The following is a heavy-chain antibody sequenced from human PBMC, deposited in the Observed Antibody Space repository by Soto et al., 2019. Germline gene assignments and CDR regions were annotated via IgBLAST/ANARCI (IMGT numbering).Heavy chain of an antibody. Sequence: EVQLLESGGGLVQPGGSLRLSCAASGFTFSTYAMTWVRQAPGKGLEWVSAISASGGSTYYADSVKGRFTISRDNSKNTMNLPMNSLRVEYTGAYSCDRVVFAYGYGDLVNLWGQGSLVPVSS. CDR2: ISASGGST. D-gene: IGHD2-21*01. J-gene: IGHJ1*01. V-gene: IGHV3-23*01. CDR1: GFTFSTYA. CDR3: DRVVFAYGYGDLVNL.